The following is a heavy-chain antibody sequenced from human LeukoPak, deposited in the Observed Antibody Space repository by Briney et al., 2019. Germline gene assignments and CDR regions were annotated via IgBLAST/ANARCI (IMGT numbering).Heavy chain of an antibody. CDR3: AREMDYGGTYFDY. D-gene: IGHD4-23*01. V-gene: IGHV1-69*13. CDR2: IIPIFGTA. J-gene: IGHJ4*02. CDR1: GGTFSSYA. Sequence: SVKASCKASGGTFSSYAISWVRQAPGQGLEWMGGIIPIFGTANYAQKFQGRVTITADESTSTAYMELSSLRSEDTAVYYCAREMDYGGTYFDYWGQGTLVTVSS.